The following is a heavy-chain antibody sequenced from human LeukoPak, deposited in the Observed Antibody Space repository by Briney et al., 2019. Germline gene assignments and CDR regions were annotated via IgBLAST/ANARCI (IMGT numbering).Heavy chain of an antibody. Sequence: PGGSLRLSCAASGFTFSDYTMNWVRQAPGKGLEWVSSISSSSTYIYYADSMKGRFTISRDNAKNSLYLQMDSLKAEDTAVYYCARVRGQYSSTWSIDYWGQGTLVTVSS. CDR1: GFTFSDYT. D-gene: IGHD6-13*01. CDR3: ARVRGQYSSTWSIDY. J-gene: IGHJ4*02. V-gene: IGHV3-21*01. CDR2: ISSSSTYI.